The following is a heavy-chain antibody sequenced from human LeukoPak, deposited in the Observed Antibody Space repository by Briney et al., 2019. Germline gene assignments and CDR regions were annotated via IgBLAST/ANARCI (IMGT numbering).Heavy chain of an antibody. J-gene: IGHJ6*02. V-gene: IGHV1-2*02. CDR1: GYTFTGYY. CDR2: INPNSGGT. CDR3: AREGEILTGYYYYYGMDV. Sequence: GASVKVSCKASGYTFTGYYMHWVRQAPGQGLEWMGWINPNSGGTNYAQKFQGRVTMTRDTSISTAYMELSRLRSDDTAVYYCAREGEILTGYYYYYGMDVWGQGTTVTVSS. D-gene: IGHD3-9*01.